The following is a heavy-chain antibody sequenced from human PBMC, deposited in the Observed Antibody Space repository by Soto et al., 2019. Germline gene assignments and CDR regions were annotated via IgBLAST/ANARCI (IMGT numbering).Heavy chain of an antibody. V-gene: IGHV4-31*03. D-gene: IGHD2-15*01. CDR1: GGSITSGGYY. Sequence: QVQLQESGPGLVKPSQTLSLTCTVSGGSITSGGYYWSWIRQHPGKGLEWIGYIYYSGSTYYNPSLKSRVTMSVDTSTTQFSLKLSSVTAADTAVYYCARGGLGYCSGGSCYSAELSRYYYGMDVWGQGTTVTVSS. J-gene: IGHJ6*02. CDR3: ARGGLGYCSGGSCYSAELSRYYYGMDV. CDR2: IYYSGST.